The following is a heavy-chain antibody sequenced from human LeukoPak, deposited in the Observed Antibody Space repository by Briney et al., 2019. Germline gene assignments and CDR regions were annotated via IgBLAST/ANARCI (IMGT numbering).Heavy chain of an antibody. V-gene: IGHV1-2*02. J-gene: IGHJ4*02. CDR2: INPNSGGT. CDR3: AREGIGRYCTNGVCYTEDY. D-gene: IGHD2-8*01. Sequence: ASVKVSCKASGYTFTGYYMHWVRQAPGQGLEWMGWINPNSGGTNYAQKFQGRVTMTRDTSISTAYMELSRLRSDDTAVYYCAREGIGRYCTNGVCYTEDYWGQGTLVTVSS. CDR1: GYTFTGYY.